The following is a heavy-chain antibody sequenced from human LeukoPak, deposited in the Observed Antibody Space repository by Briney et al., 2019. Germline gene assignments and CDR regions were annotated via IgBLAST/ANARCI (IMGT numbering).Heavy chain of an antibody. J-gene: IGHJ3*02. D-gene: IGHD6-13*01. CDR2: ISSSSSYI. CDR1: GFTFSSYS. Sequence: GGSLRLSCAASGFTFSSYSMNWVRQAPGKGLEWVSSISSSSSYIYYADSVKGRFTISRDNAKNSLYLQMNSLRAEDTAVYYCARASSSWPLDAFDIWGQGTMVTVSS. CDR3: ARASSSWPLDAFDI. V-gene: IGHV3-21*01.